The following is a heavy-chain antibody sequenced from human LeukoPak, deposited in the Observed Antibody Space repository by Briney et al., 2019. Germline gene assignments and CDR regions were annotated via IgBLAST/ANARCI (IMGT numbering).Heavy chain of an antibody. CDR2: IYYSGST. CDR1: GGSISSYY. V-gene: IGHV4-59*01. CDR3: ARDLGDYYDSSGYTPGYFDY. J-gene: IGHJ4*02. D-gene: IGHD3-22*01. Sequence: SETLSLTCTVSGGSISSYYWSWIRQPPGKGLEWIGYIYYSGSTNYNPSLKSRVTISVDTSKNQFSLKLSSVTAADTAVYYCARDLGDYYDSSGYTPGYFDYWGQGTLVTVSS.